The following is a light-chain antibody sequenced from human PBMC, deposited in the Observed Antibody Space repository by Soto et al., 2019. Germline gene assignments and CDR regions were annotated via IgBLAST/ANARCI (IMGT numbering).Light chain of an antibody. V-gene: IGKV3-15*01. CDR3: QQYSKWPPT. J-gene: IGKJ5*01. CDR1: QNVNNN. Sequence: EIVMTQSPVTLSMSPGDRAALSCRASQNVNNNLAWYQQKPGQAPRLLSYGVSARGTGVPARFSGSGSGTEFNFTISSLQSEDCAVYYCQQYSKWPPTFGRGTRLEIK. CDR2: GVS.